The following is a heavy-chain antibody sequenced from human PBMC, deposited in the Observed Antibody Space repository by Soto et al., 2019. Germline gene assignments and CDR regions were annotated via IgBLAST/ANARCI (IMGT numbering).Heavy chain of an antibody. CDR1: GFIFSNYW. CDR3: ATNSAWLLNX. D-gene: IGHD3-22*01. Sequence: GGSLRLSCAASGFIFSNYWMSWVRQAPGKGLEWVSNIKKDGSEKYYMDSVRVRFTISRDNAKNSLYLKMNSLRAEETAVYYCATNSAWLLNXWGLATLVTVSX. V-gene: IGHV3-7*01. CDR2: IKKDGSEK. J-gene: IGHJ4*02.